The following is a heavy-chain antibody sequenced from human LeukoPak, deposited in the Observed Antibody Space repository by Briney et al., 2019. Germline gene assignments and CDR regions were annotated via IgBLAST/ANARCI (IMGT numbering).Heavy chain of an antibody. V-gene: IGHV3-7*01. CDR3: TRDRSRAEDD. Sequence: GGSLSLSCAASGFTFSGHWMSWVRQAPGKGLEWVANINQGGSDKYYVDSVKGRFTISRDNANNLLYLQMNSLRGEDTAVYYCTRDRSRAEDDWGQGTLVTVSS. D-gene: IGHD1-14*01. J-gene: IGHJ4*02. CDR2: INQGGSDK. CDR1: GFTFSGHW.